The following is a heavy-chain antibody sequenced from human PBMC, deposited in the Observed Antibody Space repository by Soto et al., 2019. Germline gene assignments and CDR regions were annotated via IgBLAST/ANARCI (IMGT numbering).Heavy chain of an antibody. Sequence: EVQLLASGGGLVQPGGSLRLSCAASGFSFGSYSMTWVRQAPGKGLEWVSVIGGDAVTTYYADSVKGRFTVSRDNSKNTVHLQMNSLRAEDTAVYYCAKALYSSTYSRGMDVWGQGTTVTVSS. CDR2: IGGDAVTT. V-gene: IGHV3-23*01. CDR1: GFSFGSYS. J-gene: IGHJ6*02. CDR3: AKALYSSTYSRGMDV. D-gene: IGHD6-19*01.